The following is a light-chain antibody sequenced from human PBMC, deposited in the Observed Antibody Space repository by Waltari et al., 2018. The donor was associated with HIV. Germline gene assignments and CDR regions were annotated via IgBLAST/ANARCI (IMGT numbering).Light chain of an antibody. CDR1: SLRIFY. Sequence: SSELTQDPDVSVALGQTVRITCQGDSLRIFYAGWYQQKPGQAPNLVLSGKNSRPSGIPDRFSGSSSGNTASLTITGAQAEDEGDYYCNSRDTTGNPVFGGGTTLTVL. CDR2: GKN. J-gene: IGLJ2*01. V-gene: IGLV3-19*01. CDR3: NSRDTTGNPV.